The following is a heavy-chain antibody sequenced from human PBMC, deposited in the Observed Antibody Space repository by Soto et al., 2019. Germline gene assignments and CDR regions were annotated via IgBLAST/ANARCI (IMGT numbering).Heavy chain of an antibody. Sequence: GGSLRLSCAASGFTFSSYAMSWVRQAPGKGLEWVSAISGSGGSTYYADSVKGRFTISRDNSKNTLYLQMNSLRAEDTAVYYCAKDRGKVGATTSQFDYWGQGTLVTV. J-gene: IGHJ4*02. D-gene: IGHD1-26*01. V-gene: IGHV3-23*01. CDR1: GFTFSSYA. CDR2: ISGSGGST. CDR3: AKDRGKVGATTSQFDY.